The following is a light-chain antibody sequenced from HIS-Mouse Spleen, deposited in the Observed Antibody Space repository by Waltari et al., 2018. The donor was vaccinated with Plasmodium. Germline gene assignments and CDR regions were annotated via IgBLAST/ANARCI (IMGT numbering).Light chain of an antibody. V-gene: IGLV2-23*03. CDR3: CSYAGSSTFV. Sequence: QSALTQPASVSGSPGQSITISCTGTSSDVGSYNLVSWYQQHPGKAPKLRIYEGSKRPSGVSNRFPGSKSDNTASLTISGLQAEDEADYYCCSYAGSSTFVFGGGTKLTVL. CDR2: EGS. CDR1: SSDVGSYNL. J-gene: IGLJ3*02.